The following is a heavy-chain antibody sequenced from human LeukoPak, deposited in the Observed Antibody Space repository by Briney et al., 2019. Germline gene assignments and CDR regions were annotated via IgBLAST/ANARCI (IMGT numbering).Heavy chain of an antibody. V-gene: IGHV4-59*12. CDR1: GGSISSYY. J-gene: IGHJ4*02. CDR2: IYYSGST. CDR3: AREGWAVAGTGRDY. D-gene: IGHD6-19*01. Sequence: SETLSLTCTVSGGSISSYYWSWIRQPPGKGLEWIGYIYYSGSTNYNPSLKSRVTISVDTSKNQFSLKLSSVTAADTAVYYCAREGWAVAGTGRDYWGQGTLVTVSS.